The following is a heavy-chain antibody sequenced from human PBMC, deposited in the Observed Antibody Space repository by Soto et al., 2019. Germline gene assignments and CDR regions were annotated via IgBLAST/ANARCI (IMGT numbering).Heavy chain of an antibody. CDR3: ARDRIVGTSYSDY. D-gene: IGHD1-26*01. CDR1: GGSINSFY. CDR2: IYASGTT. Sequence: NPSETLSLTCTVSGGSINSFYWAWIRQPAGKGLEWIGRIYASGTTNYNPPLKSRVTMSVDTSKNQFSLKLSSVTAADTAVYYCARDRIVGTSYSDYWGQGTLVTVSS. V-gene: IGHV4-4*07. J-gene: IGHJ4*02.